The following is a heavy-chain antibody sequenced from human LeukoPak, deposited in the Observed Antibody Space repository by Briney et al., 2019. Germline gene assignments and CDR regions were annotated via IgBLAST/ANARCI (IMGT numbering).Heavy chain of an antibody. CDR3: ARGNGDYAPGGLYFYYYALDV. CDR1: GFTFSSYA. CDR2: VWYDGSNK. Sequence: PGGSLRLSCAASGFTFSSYAMRWVRQAPGKGLEWVAVVWYDGSNKYFADSVKGRFTISRDNSNKTLYLQMNSLRAEDTAVYFCARGNGDYAPGGLYFYYYALDVWGQGTTVTVSS. J-gene: IGHJ6*02. D-gene: IGHD4-17*01. V-gene: IGHV3-33*01.